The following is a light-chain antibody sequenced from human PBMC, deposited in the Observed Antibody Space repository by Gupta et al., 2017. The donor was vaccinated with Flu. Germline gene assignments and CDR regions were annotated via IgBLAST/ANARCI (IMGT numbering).Light chain of an antibody. J-gene: IGLJ2*01. V-gene: IGLV6-57*01. CDR1: SGSIVNNY. CDR2: EDK. CDR3: QSFEINNHVV. Sequence: FLLTQPHSVAESPGTTVTISCTRSSGSIVNNYVQWYQQRPGRSPTTVIFEDKQRPSGVPDRFSGSIDSSSNSASLIISGLKKEDEADYYCQSFEINNHVVFGGGTELTVL.